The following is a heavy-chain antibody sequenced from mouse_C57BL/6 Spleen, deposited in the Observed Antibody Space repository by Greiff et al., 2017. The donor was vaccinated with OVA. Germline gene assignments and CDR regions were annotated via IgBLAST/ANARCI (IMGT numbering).Heavy chain of an antibody. CDR1: GYTFTSYW. CDR3: ARENDYDGGTDYYAMDY. J-gene: IGHJ4*01. V-gene: IGHV1-55*01. CDR2: IYPGSGST. Sequence: VQLQQPGAELVKPGASVKMSCKASGYTFTSYWITWVKQRPGQGLEWIGDIYPGSGSTNYNEKFKSKATLTVDTSSSTAYMQLSSLTSEDSAVYYCARENDYDGGTDYYAMDYWGQGTSVTVSS. D-gene: IGHD2-4*01.